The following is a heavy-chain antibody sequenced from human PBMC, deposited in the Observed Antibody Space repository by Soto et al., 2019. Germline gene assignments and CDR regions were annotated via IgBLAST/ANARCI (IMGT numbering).Heavy chain of an antibody. CDR1: GFSLTTSGVG. V-gene: IGHV2-5*01. J-gene: IGHJ4*02. CDR2: LFWDADNDDN. Sequence: QITLKESGPTLVKPTQTLTLTCTFSGFSLTTSGVGVGWFRQPPGKALEWLALLFWDADNDDNEYSPSLRNRLPLTQDTLKNPGVPTMTNMGPVETATYFFAHGRGRLLDYWGQGTLVTVSS. D-gene: IGHD5-18*01. CDR3: AHGRGRLLDY.